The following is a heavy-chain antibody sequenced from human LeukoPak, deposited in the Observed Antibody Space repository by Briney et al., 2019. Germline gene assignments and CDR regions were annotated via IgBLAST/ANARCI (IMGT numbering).Heavy chain of an antibody. Sequence: SETLSLTCTVSGGSISSSSYYWGWIRQPPGKGLEWIGSIYYSGSTYYNPSLKSRVAISVGTSKNQFSLKLSSVTAADTAVYYCARDSGSQNAFDIWGQGTMVTVSS. CDR1: GGSISSSSYY. D-gene: IGHD1-26*01. CDR3: ARDSGSQNAFDI. J-gene: IGHJ3*02. V-gene: IGHV4-39*07. CDR2: IYYSGST.